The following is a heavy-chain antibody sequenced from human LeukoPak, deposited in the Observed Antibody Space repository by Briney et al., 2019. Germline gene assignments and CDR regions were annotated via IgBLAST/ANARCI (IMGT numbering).Heavy chain of an antibody. CDR2: IYYSGST. J-gene: IGHJ6*03. D-gene: IGHD3-9*01. Sequence: PSETLSLTCTVSGGSISSSSYYWDWIRQPPGKGLEWIGSIYYSGSTYYNPSLKSRVTISVDTSKNQFSLKLSSVTAADTAVYYCARDGRYFDWLLRYYYYYYMDVWGKGTTVTVSS. V-gene: IGHV4-39*07. CDR1: GGSISSSSYY. CDR3: ARDGRYFDWLLRYYYYYYMDV.